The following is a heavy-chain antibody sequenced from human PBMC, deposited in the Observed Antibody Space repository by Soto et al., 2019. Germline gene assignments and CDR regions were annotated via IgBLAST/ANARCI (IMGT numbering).Heavy chain of an antibody. Sequence: EVQLVESGGGLVQPGRSLRLSCAASGFTFDDYAMHWVRQAPGKGLEWVSGISWNSGSIGYADSVKGRFTISRDNAKNSLYLQRNSLRAEDTALYYCAKDCRQYSSSSLAFDIWGQGTMVTVSS. D-gene: IGHD6-6*01. CDR3: AKDCRQYSSSSLAFDI. CDR2: ISWNSGSI. J-gene: IGHJ3*02. CDR1: GFTFDDYA. V-gene: IGHV3-9*01.